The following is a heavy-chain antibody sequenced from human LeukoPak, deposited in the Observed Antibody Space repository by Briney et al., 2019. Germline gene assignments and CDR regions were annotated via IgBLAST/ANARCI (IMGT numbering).Heavy chain of an antibody. D-gene: IGHD6-19*01. CDR3: AKDTRSRGSSGWYYGYFDY. Sequence: PGGSLRLSCAASGFTFGSYGMHWVRQAPGKGLEWVAFIRYDGSNKYYADSVKGRFTISRDNSKNTLYLQMNSLRAEDTAVYYCAKDTRSRGSSGWYYGYFDYWGQGTLVTVSS. CDR1: GFTFGSYG. J-gene: IGHJ4*02. V-gene: IGHV3-30*02. CDR2: IRYDGSNK.